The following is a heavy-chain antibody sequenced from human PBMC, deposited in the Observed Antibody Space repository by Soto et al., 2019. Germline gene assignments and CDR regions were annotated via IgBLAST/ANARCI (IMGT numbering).Heavy chain of an antibody. CDR3: ARVRVYDFWSGYQKYYYGMDV. J-gene: IGHJ6*02. Sequence: GASVKVSCKASGGTFSSYAISWVRQAPGQGLEWMGGIIPIFGTANYAQKFQGRVTITADEPTSTAYMELSSLRSEDTAVYYCARVRVYDFWSGYQKYYYGMDVWGQGTTVTVSS. V-gene: IGHV1-69*13. D-gene: IGHD3-3*01. CDR2: IIPIFGTA. CDR1: GGTFSSYA.